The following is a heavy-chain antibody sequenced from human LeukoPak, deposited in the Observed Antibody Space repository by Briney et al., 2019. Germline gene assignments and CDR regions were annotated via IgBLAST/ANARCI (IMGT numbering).Heavy chain of an antibody. J-gene: IGHJ4*02. CDR3: ARDPHYYDSSGYD. D-gene: IGHD3-22*01. Sequence: GASVKVSCKSSGGTFSSYAISWVRQAPGQGLEWMGRIIPIVGVGNYAQKFQGRVTITADRSTSTVYMELSSLRSEDTAMYYCARDPHYYDSSGYDWGQGTVVTVSS. V-gene: IGHV1-69*04. CDR2: IIPIVGVG. CDR1: GGTFSSYA.